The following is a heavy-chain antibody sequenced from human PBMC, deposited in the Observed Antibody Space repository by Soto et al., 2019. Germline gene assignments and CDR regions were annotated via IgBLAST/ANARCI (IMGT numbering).Heavy chain of an antibody. V-gene: IGHV3-30*18. CDR2: ISYDGSNK. J-gene: IGHJ6*02. D-gene: IGHD2-2*01. Sequence: PGGSLRLSCAASGFTFSSYGMHWVRQAPGKGLEWVAVISYDGSNKYYADSVKGRFTISRDNSKNTLYLQMNSLRAKDTAVYYCAKDHARSSSTGCCIYYYYGMDAWGQGTTVTVSS. CDR1: GFTFSSYG. CDR3: AKDHARSSSTGCCIYYYYGMDA.